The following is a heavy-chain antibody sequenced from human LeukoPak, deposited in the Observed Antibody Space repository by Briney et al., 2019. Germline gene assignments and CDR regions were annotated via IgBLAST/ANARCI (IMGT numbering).Heavy chain of an antibody. CDR1: GGSISSGGYY. CDR3: ARAPPGGRMRWGYATYRYFDY. D-gene: IGHD5-24*01. Sequence: SQTLSLTCTVSGGSISSGGYYWSWIRQHPGKGLEWIGYIYYSGSTYYNPSLKSRVTISVDTSKNQFSLKPSSVTAADTAVYYCARAPPGGRMRWGYATYRYFDYWGQGTLVTVSS. CDR2: IYYSGST. J-gene: IGHJ4*02. V-gene: IGHV4-31*03.